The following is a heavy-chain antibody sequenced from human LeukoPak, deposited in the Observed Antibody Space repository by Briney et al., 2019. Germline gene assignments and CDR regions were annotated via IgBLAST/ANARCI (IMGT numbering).Heavy chain of an antibody. CDR2: ISAASNYI. D-gene: IGHD4-11*01. Sequence: GGSLRLSCVASGFSFSTYSMNWVRRAPGKGLEWVSSISAASNYIYYADSVKGRFTISRDNAKNSLYLQMNSLRAEDTAVYYCARERLPDDYWGQGTLVTVSS. J-gene: IGHJ4*02. V-gene: IGHV3-21*01. CDR1: GFSFSTYS. CDR3: ARERLPDDY.